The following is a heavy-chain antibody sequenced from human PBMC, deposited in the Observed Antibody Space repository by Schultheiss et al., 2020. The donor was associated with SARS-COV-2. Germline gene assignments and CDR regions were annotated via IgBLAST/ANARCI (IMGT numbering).Heavy chain of an antibody. Sequence: GGSLRLSCAASGFTFSSNDMHWVRQAPGRGLEWVSGIGWNSASIGYADSVKGRFTISRDNAKNSLYLQMNSLRAEDTAVYYCSRVGATNLPHYYGMDVWGQGTTVTVSS. V-gene: IGHV3-9*01. CDR2: IGWNSASI. D-gene: IGHD1-26*01. CDR1: GFTFSSND. CDR3: SRVGATNLPHYYGMDV. J-gene: IGHJ6*02.